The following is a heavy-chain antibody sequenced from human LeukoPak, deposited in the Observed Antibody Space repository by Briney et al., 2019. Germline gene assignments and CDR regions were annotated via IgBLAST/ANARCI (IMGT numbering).Heavy chain of an antibody. D-gene: IGHD3-22*01. J-gene: IGHJ4*02. CDR3: ARGSYYYDSSGYPLFDY. CDR1: GYSISSGYY. Sequence: SETLSLTCTVSGYSISSGYYWGWIRQPPGKGLEWIGSIYYSGSTYYNPSLKSRVTISVDTSKNQFSLKLSSVTAADTAVYYCARGSYYYDSSGYPLFDYWGQGTLVTVSS. V-gene: IGHV4-38-2*02. CDR2: IYYSGST.